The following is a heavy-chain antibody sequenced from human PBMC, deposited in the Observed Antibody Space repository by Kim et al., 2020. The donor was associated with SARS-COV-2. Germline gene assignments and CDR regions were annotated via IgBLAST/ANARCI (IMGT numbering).Heavy chain of an antibody. J-gene: IGHJ6*02. D-gene: IGHD3-16*01. CDR3: ARLRRGEYRPDV. Sequence: SETLSLTCTVSCGSISSSSYYWGWIRQPPGKGLEWIGSIYYSGSTYYNPSLKSRVTISVDTSKNQFSLKLSSVTAADTAVYYCARLRRGEYRPDVWGQGTTVTFSS. CDR1: CGSISSSSYY. CDR2: IYYSGST. V-gene: IGHV4-39*01.